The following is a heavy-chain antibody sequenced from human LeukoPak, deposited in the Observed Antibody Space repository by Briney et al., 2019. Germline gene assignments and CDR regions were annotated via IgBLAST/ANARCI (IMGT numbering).Heavy chain of an antibody. D-gene: IGHD5-24*01. CDR2: ISWDGGTR. CDR3: AKEGEEMAAFDY. J-gene: IGHJ4*02. Sequence: SGGSLRLACAASGFTFDDYTMHWVSQAPGKGLEWVSLISWDGGTRYYADSVKGRFTISRDNSKNSLYLQMNSLRTEDTALYYCAKEGEEMAAFDYWGQGTLVTASS. V-gene: IGHV3-43*01. CDR1: GFTFDDYT.